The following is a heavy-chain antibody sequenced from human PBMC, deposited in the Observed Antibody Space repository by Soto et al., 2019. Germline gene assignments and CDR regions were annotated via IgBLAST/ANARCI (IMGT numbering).Heavy chain of an antibody. Sequence: VKVSCKASGGTFSSYAISWVRQAPGQGLEWMGGIIPIFGTANYAQKFQGRVTITADESTSTAYMELSSLRSEDTAVYYCARRFYGDYGGTTYYYYYYGMDVWGQGTTVTVSS. CDR1: GGTFSSYA. V-gene: IGHV1-69*13. CDR3: ARRFYGDYGGTTYYYYYYGMDV. J-gene: IGHJ6*02. CDR2: IIPIFGTA. D-gene: IGHD4-17*01.